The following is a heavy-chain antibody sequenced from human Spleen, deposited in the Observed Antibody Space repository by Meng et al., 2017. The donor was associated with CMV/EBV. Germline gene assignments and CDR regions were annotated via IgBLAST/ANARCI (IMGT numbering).Heavy chain of an antibody. Sequence: SSVKVSCKASGGTFSSYAISWVRQAPGQGLEWMGGIIPIFGTANYAQKFQGRVTITTDESTSTAYMELSRLRSDDTAVYYCARVRRWGGIAPWGFDYWGQGTLVTVSS. CDR2: IIPIFGTA. D-gene: IGHD6-13*01. CDR3: ARVRRWGGIAPWGFDY. CDR1: GGTFSSYA. V-gene: IGHV1-69*05. J-gene: IGHJ4*02.